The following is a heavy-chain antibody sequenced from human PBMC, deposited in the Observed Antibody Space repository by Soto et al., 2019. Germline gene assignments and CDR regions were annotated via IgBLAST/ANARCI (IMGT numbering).Heavy chain of an antibody. V-gene: IGHV3-30*04. Sequence: QVQLVESGGGMVQPGTSLRLSCPASGFTFNRRCLHWVRQRPDKGLEWVAVISHDGRVTFYADFVKGRFTVSRDNSKNTIYLQVHSLRAEDTAVYYCAREPYGDSQYFDYWGQGTLVTVSP. CDR3: AREPYGDSQYFDY. CDR1: GFTFNRRC. CDR2: ISHDGRVT. D-gene: IGHD2-21*02. J-gene: IGHJ4*02.